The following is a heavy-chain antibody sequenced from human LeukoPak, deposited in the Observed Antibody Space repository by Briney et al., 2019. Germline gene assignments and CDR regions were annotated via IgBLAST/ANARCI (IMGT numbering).Heavy chain of an antibody. CDR3: ARGMAVARYYYYYMDV. Sequence: SETLSLTCTVSGGSISSYYWSWIRQPPGKGLEWIGYIYYSGSTNYNPSLKSRVTISVDTSKNQFSLKLSSVTAADTAVYYCARGMAVARYYYYYMDVWGKGTTVTVSS. CDR1: GGSISSYY. CDR2: IYYSGST. V-gene: IGHV4-59*01. J-gene: IGHJ6*03. D-gene: IGHD6-19*01.